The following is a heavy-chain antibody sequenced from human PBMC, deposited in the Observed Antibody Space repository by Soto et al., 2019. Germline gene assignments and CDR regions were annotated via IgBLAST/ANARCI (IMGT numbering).Heavy chain of an antibody. CDR1: GFTFSGDS. J-gene: IGHJ3*02. D-gene: IGHD4-17*01. V-gene: IGHV3-21*01. CDR3: ARDTTVTPDAFDI. Sequence: GGSLRLSCAASGFTFSGDSMNWVRQAPGKGLEWVSSISTTSTYIYYADSVKGRFTISRDNANNSLHLQMNSLRAEDTAVYYCARDTTVTPDAFDIWGQGTMVTVSS. CDR2: ISTTSTYI.